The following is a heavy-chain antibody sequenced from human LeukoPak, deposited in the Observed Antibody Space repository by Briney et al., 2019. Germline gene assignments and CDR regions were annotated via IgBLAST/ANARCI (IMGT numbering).Heavy chain of an antibody. CDR3: ARGRDYHDSTGYYF. D-gene: IGHD3-22*01. CDR1: GGTFSSYA. Sequence: SVKVSCKASGGTFSSYAISWVRQAPGQGLEWMGGIIPIFGTANYAQKFQGRVTITADESTSTAYMELSSLRSEDTAVYYCARGRDYHDSTGYYFWGQGTLVTVSS. CDR2: IIPIFGTA. J-gene: IGHJ4*02. V-gene: IGHV1-69*13.